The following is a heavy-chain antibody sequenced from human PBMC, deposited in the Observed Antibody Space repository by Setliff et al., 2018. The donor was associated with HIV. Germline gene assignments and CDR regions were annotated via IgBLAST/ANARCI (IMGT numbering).Heavy chain of an antibody. CDR2: IGGRFDT. CDR3: ARDTMWAFDI. CDR1: GFTLSYYS. Sequence: FLRLSCAASGFTLSYYSMNWVRQAPGKGLEWVSFIGGRFDTYYADSVKGRFTISRDNAKKSLYLQMNSLRADDTAVYYCARDTMWAFDIWGQGTLVTVSS. J-gene: IGHJ3*02. D-gene: IGHD3-10*02. V-gene: IGHV3-48*01.